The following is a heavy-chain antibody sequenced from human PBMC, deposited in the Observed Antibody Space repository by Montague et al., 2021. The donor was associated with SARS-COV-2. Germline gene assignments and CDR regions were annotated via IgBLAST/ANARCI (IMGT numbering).Heavy chain of an antibody. CDR2: IYYSGST. D-gene: IGHD5-12*01. Sequence: TLSLTCTVSGGSISSGGYYWSWIRQHPGKGLEWIGYIYYSGSTYYNPSLKSRVTISVDTSRNQFSLKLSSVTAADTAVYYCARDGYSGYVLDAFDIWGQGTMVTVSS. CDR3: ARDGYSGYVLDAFDI. J-gene: IGHJ3*02. V-gene: IGHV4-31*03. CDR1: GGSISSGGYY.